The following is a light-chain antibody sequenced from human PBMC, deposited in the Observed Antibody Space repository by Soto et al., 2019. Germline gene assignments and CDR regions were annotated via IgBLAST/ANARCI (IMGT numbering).Light chain of an antibody. CDR1: QSISTY. V-gene: IGKV1-39*01. CDR2: SAS. J-gene: IGKJ4*01. Sequence: DIQMTQSPSSLSAYVGDRVTITWRASQSISTYESWYQHRPGKAPKLLIYSASTLQSGVPPRFSGSGSGTDFTLTISSLQPEDFATYYCQQSFNTLTFGGGTKVEIE. CDR3: QQSFNTLT.